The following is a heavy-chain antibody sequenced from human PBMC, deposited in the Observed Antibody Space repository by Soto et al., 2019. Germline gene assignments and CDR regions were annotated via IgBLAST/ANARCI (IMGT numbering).Heavy chain of an antibody. V-gene: IGHV3-33*01. D-gene: IGHD1-26*01. Sequence: GGSLRLSCAASGFSFSNYAMHWVRQAPGKGLEWVAVIWYDGSNKYYADSVKGRFTISKDNSQTTVYLQMNSLRAEDSAVYYCTRDPYGGSRYYFDSWGQGXLVTV. CDR2: IWYDGSNK. J-gene: IGHJ4*02. CDR3: TRDPYGGSRYYFDS. CDR1: GFSFSNYA.